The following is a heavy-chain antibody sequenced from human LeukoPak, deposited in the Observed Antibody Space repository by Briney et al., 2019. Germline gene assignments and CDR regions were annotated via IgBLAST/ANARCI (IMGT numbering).Heavy chain of an antibody. CDR3: ARDRAVSWLDS. CDR2: ISLDGTKK. Sequence: GRSLRLSCAASGLIFSSHGFHWVRQPPGKGLEWVTFISLDGTKKSYADSVKGRFTFSRDDSKNTLCLEMNSLRAEDTAVYYCARDRAVSWLDSWGLGTLVTVSA. CDR1: GLIFSSHG. V-gene: IGHV3-33*05. D-gene: IGHD3-10*01. J-gene: IGHJ5*01.